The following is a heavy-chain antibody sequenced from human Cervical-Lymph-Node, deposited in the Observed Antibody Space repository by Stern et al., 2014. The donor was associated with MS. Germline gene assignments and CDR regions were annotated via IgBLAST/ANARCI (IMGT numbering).Heavy chain of an antibody. D-gene: IGHD6-19*01. V-gene: IGHV4-4*02. J-gene: IGHJ4*02. Sequence: QVQLQESGPGLVKPSGTLSLTCAVSGGSISSTYWWSWVRQPPGKGLEWIGEISHTGSTNYNPSLKSRLTISVDKSKNQFSLKLNSVTAADTAVYYCARDPRGDSSGWKFDYWGQGTLVTVSS. CDR1: GGSISSTYW. CDR3: ARDPRGDSSGWKFDY. CDR2: ISHTGST.